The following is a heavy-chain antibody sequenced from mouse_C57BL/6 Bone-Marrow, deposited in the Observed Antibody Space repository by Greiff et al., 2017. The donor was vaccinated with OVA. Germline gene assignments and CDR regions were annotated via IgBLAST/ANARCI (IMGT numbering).Heavy chain of an antibody. J-gene: IGHJ2*01. D-gene: IGHD2-12*01. CDR3: ARGYVPDY. CDR2: INYDGSST. V-gene: IGHV5-16*01. Sequence: VMLVESEGGLVQPGSSMKLSCTASGFTFSDYYMAWVRQVPEKGLEWVANINYDGSSTYYLDSLKSRFIISRDNAKNILYLQMSSLKSEDTATYYCARGYVPDYWGQGTTLTVSS. CDR1: GFTFSDYY.